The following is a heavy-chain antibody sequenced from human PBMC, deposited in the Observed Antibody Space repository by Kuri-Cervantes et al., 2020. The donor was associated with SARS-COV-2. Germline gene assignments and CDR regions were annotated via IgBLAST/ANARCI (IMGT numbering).Heavy chain of an antibody. Sequence: GGSLRLSCEASGFTFSSYGMHWVRQAPGKGLEWVAVISYDGSNKYYADSVKGRFTISRDNSKNTLYLQMNSLRAEDTAVYYCAKDRIGVFGVEYYYGMDVWGQGTTVTVSS. D-gene: IGHD3-3*01. CDR3: AKDRIGVFGVEYYYGMDV. J-gene: IGHJ6*02. CDR1: GFTFSSYG. V-gene: IGHV3-30*18. CDR2: ISYDGSNK.